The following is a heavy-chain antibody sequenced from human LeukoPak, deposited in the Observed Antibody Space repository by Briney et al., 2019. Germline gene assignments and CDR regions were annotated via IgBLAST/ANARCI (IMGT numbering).Heavy chain of an antibody. CDR1: GFTFSNAW. V-gene: IGHV3-15*01. J-gene: IGHJ3*02. D-gene: IGHD3-9*01. CDR2: IKSKTDGGTT. Sequence: PGGSLRLSCAASGFTFSNAWMSWVRQAPGKGLEWVCRIKSKTDGGTTDYAAPVKGRFTISRDDSKNTLYLQMNSLKTEDTAVYYCTTAPYFDWLSRWDAFDIWGQGTMVTVSS. CDR3: TTAPYFDWLSRWDAFDI.